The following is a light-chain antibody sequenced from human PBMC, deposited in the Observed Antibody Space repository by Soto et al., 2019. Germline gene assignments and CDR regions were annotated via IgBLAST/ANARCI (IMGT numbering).Light chain of an antibody. V-gene: IGKV3-20*01. Sequence: IVLTQSPGTLSLSPGERATLSCRASQRVISSYLAWFQQRPGRAPRLLIYGASKRATDIPDRFTGSGSGTDFALTISRLEPEDCAVDYCQQYVTYPWTFGQGTKVESK. CDR3: QQYVTYPWT. J-gene: IGKJ1*01. CDR2: GAS. CDR1: QRVISSY.